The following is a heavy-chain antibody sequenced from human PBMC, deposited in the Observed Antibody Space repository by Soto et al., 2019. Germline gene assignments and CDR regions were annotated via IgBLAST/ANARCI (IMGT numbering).Heavy chain of an antibody. D-gene: IGHD6-13*01. J-gene: IGHJ4*02. V-gene: IGHV1-46*01. Sequence: ASVKVSCKASGYTFTRYYMHCVRQAPGQGLEWMGVINPSGGSVSYAQNFQGRVTMTRDTSTSTVYMELSSLTSDDTAVYYCGRDMNVLTAAAGPDYWGQGTLVTVSS. CDR3: GRDMNVLTAAAGPDY. CDR1: GYTFTRYY. CDR2: INPSGGSV.